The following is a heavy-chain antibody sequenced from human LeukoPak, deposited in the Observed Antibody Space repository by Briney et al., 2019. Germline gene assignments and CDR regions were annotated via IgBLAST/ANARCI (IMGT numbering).Heavy chain of an antibody. CDR3: ARGPNEYSSSSDI. CDR2: INHSGST. V-gene: IGHV4-34*01. J-gene: IGHJ3*02. Sequence: SETLSLTCAVYGGSFSGYYWSWIRQPLGKGLEWIGEINHSGSTNYNPSLKSRVTISVDTSKNQFSLKLSSVTAADTAVYYCARGPNEYSSSSDIWGQGTMVTVSS. CDR1: GGSFSGYY. D-gene: IGHD6-6*01.